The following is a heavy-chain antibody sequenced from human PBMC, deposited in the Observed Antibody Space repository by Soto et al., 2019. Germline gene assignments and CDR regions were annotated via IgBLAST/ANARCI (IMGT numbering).Heavy chain of an antibody. CDR2: ISGSGGST. Sequence: GGSLRLSCAASGFTFSSYAMSWVRQAPGKGLEWVSAISGSGGSTYYADSVKGRFTISRDNSKNTLYLQMNSLRAEDTAVYYCAKDQGEGDYGGNRDYYYYGMDVWGQGTTVTVSS. CDR3: AKDQGEGDYGGNRDYYYYGMDV. D-gene: IGHD4-17*01. V-gene: IGHV3-23*01. CDR1: GFTFSSYA. J-gene: IGHJ6*02.